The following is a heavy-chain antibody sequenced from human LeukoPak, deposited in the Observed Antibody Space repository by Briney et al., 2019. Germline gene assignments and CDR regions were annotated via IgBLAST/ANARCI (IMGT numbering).Heavy chain of an antibody. D-gene: IGHD5-24*01. CDR1: GFTFSSYA. Sequence: GGSLRLSCAASGFTFSSYAMSWVRQAPGKGLEWVSAISGSGGSTYYADSVKGRFTISRDNSKSTLYLQMNSLRAEDAAVYYCAKGLDGYRPPGYWGQGTLVTVSS. CDR2: ISGSGGST. CDR3: AKGLDGYRPPGY. J-gene: IGHJ4*02. V-gene: IGHV3-23*01.